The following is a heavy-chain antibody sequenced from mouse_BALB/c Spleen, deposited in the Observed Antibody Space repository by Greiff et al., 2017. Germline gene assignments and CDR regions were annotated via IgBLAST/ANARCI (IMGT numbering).Heavy chain of an antibody. CDR2: IYWVDDK. J-gene: IGHJ2*01. CDR1: GFSLSPSGMG. D-gene: IGHD1-1*01. CDR3: ARFITTVVAGRYYFDY. Sequence: QVPLKESGPGILQPSQTLSLTCSFSGFSLSPSGMGVSWIRQPSGKGLEWLAHIYWVDDKRYNPSLKSRLTISKDTSSNQVFLKITSVDTADTATYYCARFITTVVAGRYYFDYWGQGTTLTVSS. V-gene: IGHV8-12*01.